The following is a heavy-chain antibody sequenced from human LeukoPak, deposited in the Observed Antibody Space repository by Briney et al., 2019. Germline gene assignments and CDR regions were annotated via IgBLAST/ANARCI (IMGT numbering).Heavy chain of an antibody. CDR3: ARDGGYSSSWYMVRYYYYYMDV. CDR2: INPNSGGT. Sequence: ASVKVSCKASGYTFTSYGISWVRQAPGQGLEWMGWINPNSGGTNYAQKFQGRVTMTRDTSISTAYMELSRLRSDDTAVYYCARDGGYSSSWYMVRYYYYYMDVWGKGTTVTVSS. V-gene: IGHV1-2*02. J-gene: IGHJ6*03. D-gene: IGHD6-13*01. CDR1: GYTFTSYG.